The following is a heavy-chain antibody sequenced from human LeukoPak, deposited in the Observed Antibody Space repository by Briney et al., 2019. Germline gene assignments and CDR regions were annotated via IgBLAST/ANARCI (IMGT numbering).Heavy chain of an antibody. Sequence: GGSLRLSCLASGFAFSAYEMNWVRQAPGKGLEWVSVIYSGGSTYYADSVKGRFTISRDNSKNTLYLQMNSLRAEDTAVYYCARCSGGSCSYYFDYWGQGTLVTVSS. V-gene: IGHV3-53*01. CDR3: ARCSGGSCSYYFDY. J-gene: IGHJ4*02. CDR1: GFAFSAYE. D-gene: IGHD2-15*01. CDR2: IYSGGST.